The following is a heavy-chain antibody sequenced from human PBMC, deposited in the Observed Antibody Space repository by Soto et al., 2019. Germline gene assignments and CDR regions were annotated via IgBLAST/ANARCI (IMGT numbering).Heavy chain of an antibody. CDR2: IYYSGST. Sequence: QVQLQESGPGLVKPSETLSLTCTVSGGSISSYYWSWIRQPPGKGLEWIGYIYYSGSTNYNPSLKSRVTTSVDTAKNQFSLKLSSLTAADTAVYYCERSDGRYWGQGTLVTVYS. V-gene: IGHV4-59*01. CDR1: GGSISSYY. CDR3: ERSDGRY. J-gene: IGHJ4*02.